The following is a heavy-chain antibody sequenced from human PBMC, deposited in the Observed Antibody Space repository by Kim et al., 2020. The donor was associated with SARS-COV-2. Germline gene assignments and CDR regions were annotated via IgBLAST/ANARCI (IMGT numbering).Heavy chain of an antibody. V-gene: IGHV3-30*18. J-gene: IGHJ6*02. CDR1: GFTFSSYG. D-gene: IGHD4-17*01. CDR2: ISYDGNNK. CDR3: AKDQYRTVTIRYYYGMDV. Sequence: GGSLRLSCAASGFTFSSYGMHWVRQAPGKGLEWVAVISYDGNNKYYADSVKGRFTISRDNIRDTLYLQMNSLRTEDTAVYYCAKDQYRTVTIRYYYGMDVWGQGTTVTVSS.